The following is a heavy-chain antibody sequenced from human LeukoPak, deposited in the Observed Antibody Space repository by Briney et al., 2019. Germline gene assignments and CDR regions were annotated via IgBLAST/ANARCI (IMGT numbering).Heavy chain of an antibody. Sequence: SETLSLTCTVSGGSISSYYWSWIRQPPGKGLEWIGYIYYSGSTNYNPSLKGRVTISVDTSKNQFSLKLSSVTAADTAVYYCARRAIRRYYRYYSDYWGQGTLVTVSS. J-gene: IGHJ4*02. CDR1: GGSISSYY. V-gene: IGHV4-59*12. D-gene: IGHD4-23*01. CDR3: ARRAIRRYYRYYSDY. CDR2: IYYSGST.